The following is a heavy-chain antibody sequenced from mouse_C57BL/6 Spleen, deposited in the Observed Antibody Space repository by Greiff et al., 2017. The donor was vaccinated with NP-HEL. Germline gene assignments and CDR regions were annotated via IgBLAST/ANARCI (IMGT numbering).Heavy chain of an antibody. Sequence: EVQVVESGGGLVKPGGSLKLSCAASGFTFSSYAMSWVRQTPEKRLEWVATISDGGSYTYYPDNVKGRFTISRDNAKNNLYLQMSHLKSEDTAMYYCARDTGWYFDVWGTGTTVTVSS. CDR2: ISDGGSYT. CDR3: ARDTGWYFDV. J-gene: IGHJ1*03. CDR1: GFTFSSYA. V-gene: IGHV5-4*01. D-gene: IGHD1-1*01.